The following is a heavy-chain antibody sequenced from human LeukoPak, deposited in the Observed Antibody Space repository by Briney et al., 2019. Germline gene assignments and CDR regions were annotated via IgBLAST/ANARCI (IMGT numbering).Heavy chain of an antibody. CDR1: GYTFTSYD. CDR2: MNPNSGNT. D-gene: IGHD3-10*01. CDR3: ARSPMVRGVRAIDY. J-gene: IGHJ4*02. V-gene: IGHV1-8*01. Sequence: ASVKVSCKASGYTFTSYDINWVRQATGQGLEWMGWMNPNSGNTGYAQKFQGRVTMTRNTSISTAYMELSSLRSEDTAVYYCARSPMVRGVRAIDYWGQGTLVTVSS.